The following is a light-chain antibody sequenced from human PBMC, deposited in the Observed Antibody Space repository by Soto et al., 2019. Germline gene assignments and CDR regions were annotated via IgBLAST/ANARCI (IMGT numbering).Light chain of an antibody. CDR3: QQYDSYRT. CDR1: QNISTW. V-gene: IGKV1-5*01. J-gene: IGKJ1*01. Sequence: IQMTQSPSTLSASVGDRVTLTCRPSQNISTWLAWYQQKSGKAPKLLIYDVSTLESGVPSRFSGSGSGTEFSLTIRGLQPGDFATYYCQQYDSYRTFGQGTTV. CDR2: DVS.